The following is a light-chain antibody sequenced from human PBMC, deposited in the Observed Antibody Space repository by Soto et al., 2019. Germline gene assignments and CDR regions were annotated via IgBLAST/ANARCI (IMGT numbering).Light chain of an antibody. CDR1: QSISSW. V-gene: IGKV1-5*03. Sequence: DIQMTQSPSTLPASVGDRVIITCRASQSISSWLAWYQQKPGKAPKLLIYKASSLESGVPSRFSGSGSGTEFTLTISSLQPDDFATYYCQQYNSFSITFGQGTRLEIK. J-gene: IGKJ5*01. CDR2: KAS. CDR3: QQYNSFSIT.